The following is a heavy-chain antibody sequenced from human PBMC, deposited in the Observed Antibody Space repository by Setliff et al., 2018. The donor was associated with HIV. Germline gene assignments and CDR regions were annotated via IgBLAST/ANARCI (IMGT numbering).Heavy chain of an antibody. CDR1: GFTFSSYS. Sequence: GGSLRLSCAASGFTFSSYSMNWVRQAPGKGLEWVLSISSSSSYIYYADSVKGRFTISRDNAKRSRYLQMNSLRAEDTAVYYCARDALPGDAYYYYRDVWGKGTTVTVSS. V-gene: IGHV3-21*01. CDR2: ISSSSSYI. CDR3: ARDALPGDAYYYYRDV. D-gene: IGHD4-17*01. J-gene: IGHJ6*03.